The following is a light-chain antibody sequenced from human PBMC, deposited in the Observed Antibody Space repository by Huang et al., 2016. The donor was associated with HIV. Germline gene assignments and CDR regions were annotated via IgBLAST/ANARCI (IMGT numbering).Light chain of an antibody. J-gene: IGKJ1*01. CDR1: QSVTSN. CDR2: SAS. Sequence: EVVMTQSPAILSVSPGERATRSCRASQSVTSNVAWYQQKPGQAPRLLIYSASTRATGIPARFSGSGSGTEFTLTISSLQSEDFAVYYCQHYNNWPWWTFGQGTKVEIK. V-gene: IGKV3-15*01. CDR3: QHYNNWPWWT.